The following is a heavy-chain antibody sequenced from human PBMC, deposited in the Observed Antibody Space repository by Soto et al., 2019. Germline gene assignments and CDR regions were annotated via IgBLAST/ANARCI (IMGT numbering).Heavy chain of an antibody. D-gene: IGHD1-7*01. J-gene: IGHJ6*03. Sequence: PAQTLSLTCAISGDSVSSNSAAWNWIRLSPSRGLEWLARTYFRSRWYNDYAVSVRSRVTVNPDTSKNQFSLQLTSVTPEDTAVYYCAGTTWHKWYYMDVWGKGTTVTVSS. CDR1: GDSVSSNSAA. CDR3: AGTTWHKWYYMDV. V-gene: IGHV6-1*01. CDR2: TYFRSRWYN.